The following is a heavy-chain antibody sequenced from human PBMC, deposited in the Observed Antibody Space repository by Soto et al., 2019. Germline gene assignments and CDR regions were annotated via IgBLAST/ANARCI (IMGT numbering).Heavy chain of an antibody. CDR3: ARESRDYRGGILDP. J-gene: IGHJ5*02. Sequence: SETLSLTCTVSGGSISSGDYYWSWIRQPPGKGLEWIGYIYYSGSTYYNPSLKSRVTISVDTSKNQFSLKLSSVTAADTAVYYCARESRDYRGGILDPWGQGTLVTVSS. CDR2: IYYSGST. CDR1: GGSISSGDYY. V-gene: IGHV4-30-4*01. D-gene: IGHD2-15*01.